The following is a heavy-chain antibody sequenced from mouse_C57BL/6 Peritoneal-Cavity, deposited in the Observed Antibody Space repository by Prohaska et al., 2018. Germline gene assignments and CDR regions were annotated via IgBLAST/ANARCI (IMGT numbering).Heavy chain of an antibody. CDR2: INSDGSAI. Sequence: EVQLLETGGGLVQPGGSRGLSCEGSGFTFSGFWMSWVRQTPGKTLEWIGDINSDGSAINYAPSIKDRFTIFRDNDKSTLYLQMSNVRSEDTATYFCMRYGLRYWYFDVWGTGTTVNVSS. CDR3: MRYGLRYWYFDV. V-gene: IGHV11-2*01. D-gene: IGHD3-1*01. CDR1: GFTFSGFW. J-gene: IGHJ1*03.